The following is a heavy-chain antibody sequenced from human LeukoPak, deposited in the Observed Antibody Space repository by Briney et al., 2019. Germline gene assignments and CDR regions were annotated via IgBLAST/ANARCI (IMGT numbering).Heavy chain of an antibody. V-gene: IGHV4-38-2*02. J-gene: IGHJ4*02. CDR2: ISSSGNT. CDR3: ARSFNDRITIFGVVTYNPPDY. CDR1: GYSISSGYY. D-gene: IGHD3-3*01. Sequence: SETLSLTCTVSGYSISSGYYWGWIRQPPGKRLEWVGSISSSGNTYYNPTLKSRVTISVDTSKNQFSLKLSSVTAADTAVYYCARSFNDRITIFGVVTYNPPDYWGQGTLVTVSS.